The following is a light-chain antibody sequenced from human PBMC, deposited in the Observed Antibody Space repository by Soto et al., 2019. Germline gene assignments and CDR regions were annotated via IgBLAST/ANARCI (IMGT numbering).Light chain of an antibody. CDR1: QTVLDRSHNKDY. CDR2: WAS. CDR3: QQYYSTPRT. Sequence: DIVMTQSPDSLAVSLGERATINCKSSQTVLDRSHNKDYLTWYQQKPGQPPKLLFYWASTREFGVPDRFSGSGSGTDFTLTISSLQAEDVALYYCQQYYSTPRTFGHGTAVEIK. V-gene: IGKV4-1*01. J-gene: IGKJ1*01.